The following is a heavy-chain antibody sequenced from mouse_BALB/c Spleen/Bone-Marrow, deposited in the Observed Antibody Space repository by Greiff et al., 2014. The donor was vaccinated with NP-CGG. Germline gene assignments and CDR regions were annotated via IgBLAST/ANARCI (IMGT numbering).Heavy chain of an antibody. CDR1: GYTFTEYI. D-gene: IGHD2-1*01. J-gene: IGHJ4*01. CDR3: ARHEERGLLWSYYYAMDY. Sequence: QVQLQQSGAGLVKPGASVELSCKASGYTFTEYIIHWVKQRSGQGLEWIGWFYPGSGSIKYNEKFKDEATLTADKSSSTVYMELSRSTSEDSAVYFCARHEERGLLWSYYYAMDYWGQGTSVTVSS. V-gene: IGHV1-62-2*01. CDR2: FYPGSGSI.